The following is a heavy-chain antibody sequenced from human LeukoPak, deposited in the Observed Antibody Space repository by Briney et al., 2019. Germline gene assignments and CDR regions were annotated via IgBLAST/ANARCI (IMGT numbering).Heavy chain of an antibody. J-gene: IGHJ3*02. V-gene: IGHV1-2*02. CDR2: INPNSGGT. Sequence: ASVKVSCKASGYTFTGYYMHWVRQAPGQGLEWMGWINPNSGGTNYAQKFQGRVTMTRDTSISTAYMELSSLRSEDTAVYYCARMAGPQYGCCAFDIWGQGTMVTVSS. D-gene: IGHD2-15*01. CDR3: ARMAGPQYGCCAFDI. CDR1: GYTFTGYY.